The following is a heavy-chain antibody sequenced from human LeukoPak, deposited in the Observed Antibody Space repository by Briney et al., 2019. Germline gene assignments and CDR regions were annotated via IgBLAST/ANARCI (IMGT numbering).Heavy chain of an antibody. Sequence: SETLPLTCTVSGGSISPYYWSWIRQPPGKGLEWIGYIYYRGTTDYNPSLESRVSISVDTSKNQFSLKLSSVTAADTAVYYCARASHDYGDYSHFDYWGQGTLVTVSS. CDR2: IYYRGTT. J-gene: IGHJ4*02. V-gene: IGHV4-59*01. CDR3: ARASHDYGDYSHFDY. D-gene: IGHD4-17*01. CDR1: GGSISPYY.